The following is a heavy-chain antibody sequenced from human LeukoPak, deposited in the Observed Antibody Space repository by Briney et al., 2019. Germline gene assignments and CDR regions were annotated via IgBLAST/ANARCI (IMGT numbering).Heavy chain of an antibody. D-gene: IGHD2-15*01. Sequence: PSETLSLTCTVSGGSISSGSYYWSWIRQPAGKGLEWIGRIYTSGSTNYNPSLKSRDTISVDTSKNQFSLKLSSVTAADTAVYYCARESEFCSGGSCYSNYYYYYYMDVWGKGTTVTVSS. V-gene: IGHV4-61*02. J-gene: IGHJ6*03. CDR2: IYTSGST. CDR1: GGSISSGSYY. CDR3: ARESEFCSGGSCYSNYYYYYYMDV.